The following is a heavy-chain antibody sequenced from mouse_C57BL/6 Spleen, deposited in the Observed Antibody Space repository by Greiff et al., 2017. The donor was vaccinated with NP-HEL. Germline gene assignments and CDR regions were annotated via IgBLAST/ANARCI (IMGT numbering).Heavy chain of an antibody. CDR3: AKNGLGGEGFAY. V-gene: IGHV2-5*01. CDR2: IWRGGST. Sequence: VQLQESGPGLVQPSQSLSITCTVSGFSLTSYGVHWFRQSPGKGLECLGVIWRGGSTDYNAAFMSRLSITKDNSKSQVFFKMNSLQSDDTAIYYCAKNGLGGEGFAYWGQGTLVTVSA. D-gene: IGHD3-3*01. J-gene: IGHJ3*01. CDR1: GFSLTSYG.